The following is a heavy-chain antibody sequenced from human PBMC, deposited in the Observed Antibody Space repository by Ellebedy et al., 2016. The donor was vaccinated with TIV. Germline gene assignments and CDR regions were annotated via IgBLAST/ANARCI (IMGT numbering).Heavy chain of an antibody. Sequence: SGPTLVKPTQTLTLTCTFSGFSLSTSGVGVGWIRQPPGKALEWFAFIYWDDDKRYSPSLKSRLTITKDTSKNQVVLTMTNMDPVDTATYYCIYRSAAFDYHGLDVWGQGTAVTVSS. CDR1: GFSLSTSGVG. CDR3: IYRSAAFDYHGLDV. D-gene: IGHD6-25*01. CDR2: IYWDDDK. V-gene: IGHV2-5*02. J-gene: IGHJ6*02.